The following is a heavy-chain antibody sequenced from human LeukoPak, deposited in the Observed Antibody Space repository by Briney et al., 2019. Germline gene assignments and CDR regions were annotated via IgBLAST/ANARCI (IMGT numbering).Heavy chain of an antibody. D-gene: IGHD2-8*02. V-gene: IGHV1-2*02. CDR3: STEDKYCTGANCGVF. Sequence: GASVKVSCKASGYTLTEYYIHWVRQAPGQGLEWMGFITPDSGGTTYQQKFQGRVTMTRDTSISTFYMELSSLRPDDTAVYYCSTEDKYCTGANCGVFWGQGTLVTVSS. CDR2: ITPDSGGT. J-gene: IGHJ4*02. CDR1: GYTLTEYY.